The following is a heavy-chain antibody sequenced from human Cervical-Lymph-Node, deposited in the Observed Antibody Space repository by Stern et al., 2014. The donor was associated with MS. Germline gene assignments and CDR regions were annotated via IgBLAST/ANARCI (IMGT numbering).Heavy chain of an antibody. CDR1: DYSISSNNW. V-gene: IGHV4-28*07. D-gene: IGHD3-3*01. J-gene: IGHJ5*02. CDR3: ARSNDFWSGYFGNWFDP. CDR2: IYHSGST. Sequence: QVQLQQSGPGLVKPLDTLSLTCAVSDYSISSNNWWGWIRQPPGKGLAWIGHIYHSGSTYYNPSLKSRVTLSIDTSKNQFSLKLSSVTAVDTAVYYCARSNDFWSGYFGNWFDPWGQGTLVTVSP.